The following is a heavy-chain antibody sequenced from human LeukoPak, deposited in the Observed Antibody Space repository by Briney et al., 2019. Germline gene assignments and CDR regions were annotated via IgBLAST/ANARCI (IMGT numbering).Heavy chain of an antibody. CDR1: GFTFTSYA. CDR2: IYYSGST. CDR3: ARGGIMITFGGVIVANYYYMDV. J-gene: IGHJ6*03. D-gene: IGHD3-16*02. V-gene: IGHV4-59*12. Sequence: GSLRLSCAASGFTFTSYAMSWVRQPPGKGLEWIGYIYYSGSTNYNPSLKSRVTISVDTSKNQFSLKLSSVTAADTAVYYCARGGIMITFGGVIVANYYYMDVWGKGTTVTISS.